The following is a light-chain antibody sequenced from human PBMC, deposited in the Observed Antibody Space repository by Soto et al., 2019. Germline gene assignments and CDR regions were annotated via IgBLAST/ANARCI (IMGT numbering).Light chain of an antibody. V-gene: IGKV1-39*01. CDR2: ATS. Sequence: DIQMTQFPSSLSASVGDRVTITCRASQTIGIDLNWYQQKPGKVPTLLISATSTLQSGVPSRFVGGRSGTDFSLTISSLQPDAFATYYCQQSHSPPTFGGGTKVEIK. J-gene: IGKJ4*01. CDR1: QTIGID. CDR3: QQSHSPPT.